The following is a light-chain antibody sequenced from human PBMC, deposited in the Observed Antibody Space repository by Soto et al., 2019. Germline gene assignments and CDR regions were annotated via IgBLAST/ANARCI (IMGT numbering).Light chain of an antibody. CDR1: QSISSW. J-gene: IGKJ4*01. V-gene: IGKV1-5*01. CDR3: QQYNNYPLT. CDR2: DAS. Sequence: DIQMTQSPSTLSASVGDRVTITCRASQSISSWLAWYQQKPGRAPKLLTYDASSLESGVPSSFSGSGSGTEFTLTINSLQPDDFATYYCQQYNNYPLTFGGGTKVDIK.